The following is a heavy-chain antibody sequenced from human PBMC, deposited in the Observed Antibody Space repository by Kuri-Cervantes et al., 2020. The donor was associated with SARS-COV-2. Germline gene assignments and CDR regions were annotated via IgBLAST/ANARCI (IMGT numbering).Heavy chain of an antibody. D-gene: IGHD2-2*01. V-gene: IGHV3-74*01. Sequence: GGSLRLSCAASGFTFSNYWMHWVRQGPGKGLVWVSRINSDGSSTSYADSVKGRFTISRDNAKNTLYPQMNSLRAEDTAVYYCAKDQQRRYCSSTSCYFSGFDIWGQGTMVTVSS. J-gene: IGHJ3*02. CDR2: INSDGSST. CDR3: AKDQQRRYCSSTSCYFSGFDI. CDR1: GFTFSNYW.